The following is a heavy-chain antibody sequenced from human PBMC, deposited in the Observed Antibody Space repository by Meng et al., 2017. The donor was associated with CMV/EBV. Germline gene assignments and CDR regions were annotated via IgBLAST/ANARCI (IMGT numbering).Heavy chain of an antibody. CDR1: GGSFSSSKW. Sequence: SETLSLTCVVSGGSFSSSKWCSWVRQPPGKGLEWIGAIHHSGTPNYNASLKSRVTMSVDKSKNHFSLSLTSVTAADTAVYFCARADSSYFDVSAYYPDAFDIWGQGTVVTVSS. CDR3: ARADSSYFDVSAYYPDAFDI. V-gene: IGHV4/OR15-8*03. D-gene: IGHD3-22*01. CDR2: IHHSGTP. J-gene: IGHJ3*02.